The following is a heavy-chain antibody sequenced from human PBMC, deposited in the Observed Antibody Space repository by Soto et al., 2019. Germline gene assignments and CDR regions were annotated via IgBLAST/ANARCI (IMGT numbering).Heavy chain of an antibody. CDR3: ARVPDY. V-gene: IGHV4-59*12. J-gene: IGHJ4*02. CDR2: MYNTGST. CDR1: GGSISGYY. Sequence: PSETLSLTCTVSGGSISGYYWSWIRQPPGKGLEWIGYMYNTGSTVYNPSFKSRVTISVDTSKNQFSLRLSSVTAADTAVYYCARVPDYWGQGTLVTGSS.